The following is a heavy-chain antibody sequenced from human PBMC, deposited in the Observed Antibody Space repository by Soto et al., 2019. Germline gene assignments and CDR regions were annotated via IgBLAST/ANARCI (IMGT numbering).Heavy chain of an antibody. Sequence: PSQTLSLTCDISGDSVSSNSAAWNWIRQSPSRGLEWLGRTYYRSKWYNEYAVSVKSRITINSDTSKNQFSLQLNSVTPEDTAVYYCARAVTYSSSAIDYWGQGTLVTVSS. D-gene: IGHD6-6*01. CDR2: TYYRSKWYN. CDR3: ARAVTYSSSAIDY. CDR1: GDSVSSNSAA. V-gene: IGHV6-1*01. J-gene: IGHJ4*02.